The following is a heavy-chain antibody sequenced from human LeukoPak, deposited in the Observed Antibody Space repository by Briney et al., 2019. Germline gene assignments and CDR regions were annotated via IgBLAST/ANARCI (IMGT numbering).Heavy chain of an antibody. CDR1: GVTFSSYA. CDR2: ISGSGGST. D-gene: IGHD6-19*01. CDR3: ANLYRSGWYFDD. V-gene: IGHV3-23*01. Sequence: GGSLRLSCAASGVTFSSYAMGWVRQAPGKGLEWVSAISGSGGSTYYADSVKGRFTISRDNSKNTVFLQMDSQRAEDTAIYYCANLYRSGWYFDDWGQGTLVTVSS. J-gene: IGHJ4*02.